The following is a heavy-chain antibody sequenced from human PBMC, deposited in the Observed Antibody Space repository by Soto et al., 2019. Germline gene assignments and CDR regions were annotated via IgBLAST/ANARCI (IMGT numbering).Heavy chain of an antibody. CDR2: IKPKSGGR. J-gene: IGHJ4*02. D-gene: IGHD2-15*01. V-gene: IGHV1-2*02. Sequence: QVQLVQSGAEVKQPGASVKVSCKASGYTFSAYYIHWVRQAPGQGLEWMGWIKPKSGGRNSAQKFQGRVTMTRDTSISTAYMELSRLRSDDTAVYYCVRVLVDTVAAAPCGNWGQGTPVTVSS. CDR3: VRVLVDTVAAAPCGN. CDR1: GYTFSAYY.